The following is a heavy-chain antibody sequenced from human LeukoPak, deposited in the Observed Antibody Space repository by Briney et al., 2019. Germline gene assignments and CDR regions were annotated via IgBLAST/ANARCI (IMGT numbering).Heavy chain of an antibody. CDR1: GLTFSSSW. CDR3: ARDLAYSRLDY. D-gene: IGHD5-18*01. J-gene: IGHJ4*02. V-gene: IGHV3-7*01. CDR2: INPGGSEK. Sequence: GGSLRLSCAVSGLTFSSSWMDWVRQAPGKGLEWVASINPGGSEKYSADSVNGRFTISRDNAKNSLYLQMDSLRVEDTAFYYCARDLAYSRLDYWGQGMLVTVPS.